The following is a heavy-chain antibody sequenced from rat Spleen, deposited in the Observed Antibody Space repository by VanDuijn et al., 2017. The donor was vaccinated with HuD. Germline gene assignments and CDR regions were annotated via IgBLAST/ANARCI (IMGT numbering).Heavy chain of an antibody. J-gene: IGHJ3*01. D-gene: IGHD4-3*01. V-gene: IGHV5S10*01. Sequence: EVQLVESGGGLVQPGRSLKLSCAASGFTFSDYNMAWVRQAPKKGLEWVATISYDGSSTYYRDSVKGRFTISRDNAKSTLYLQMDSLRSEDTATYYCAKANSGYGNWFAYWGQGTLVTVSS. CDR1: GFTFSDYN. CDR3: AKANSGYGNWFAY. CDR2: ISYDGSST.